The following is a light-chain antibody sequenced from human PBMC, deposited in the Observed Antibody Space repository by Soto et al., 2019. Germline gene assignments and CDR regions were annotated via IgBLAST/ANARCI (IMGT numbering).Light chain of an antibody. V-gene: IGLV2-14*01. CDR2: DVS. Sequence: QSVLNQPASVSVSPGQPIAISCTGTSSDVGGYNYVSWYQQHPGKAPKLMVYDVSNRPSGVSNRFSGSKSGNTASLTISGLQAEDEADYYCSSYTSSSTYVFGTGTKVTVL. J-gene: IGLJ1*01. CDR1: SSDVGGYNY. CDR3: SSYTSSSTYV.